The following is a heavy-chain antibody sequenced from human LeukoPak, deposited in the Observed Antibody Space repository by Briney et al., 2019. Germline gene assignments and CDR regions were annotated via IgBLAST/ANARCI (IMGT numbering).Heavy chain of an antibody. CDR2: LSYEGSKT. Sequence: GGSLRLSCAASGLTFSDYAMHWARQAPGKGLEWVAVLSYEGSKTYYADSAKGRFTISRDNSNNTLYLQINSLRAEDTAVYYCARGRYNYGISFYFHYWGQGTLVTVSS. V-gene: IGHV3-30-3*01. D-gene: IGHD5-18*01. CDR3: ARGRYNYGISFYFHY. CDR1: GLTFSDYA. J-gene: IGHJ4*02.